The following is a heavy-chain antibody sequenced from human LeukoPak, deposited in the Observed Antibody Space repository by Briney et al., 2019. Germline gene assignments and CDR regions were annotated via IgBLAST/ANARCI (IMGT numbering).Heavy chain of an antibody. D-gene: IGHD3-22*01. CDR2: IYYSGST. V-gene: IGHV4-31*03. Sequence: TTSQTLSLTCTVSGGSISSGGYYWSWIRQHPGKGLEWIGYIYYSGSTYYNPSLKCRVTISVDTSKNQFSLKLSSVTAADTAVYYCARAISSGYCDYWGQGTLVTVSS. J-gene: IGHJ4*02. CDR3: ARAISSGYCDY. CDR1: GGSISSGGYY.